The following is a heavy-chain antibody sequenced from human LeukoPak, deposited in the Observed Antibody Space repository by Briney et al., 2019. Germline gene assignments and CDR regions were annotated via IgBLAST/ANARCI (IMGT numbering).Heavy chain of an antibody. Sequence: SETLSLTCSVSGGSISGYYWSWIRQPPGKGLEWIGYIYYSGRTNYNPSLKSRVTISLDTSKKQFSLKLSSMTAADTAVYYCARMWNSNFDYWGQGTLVTVSS. CDR3: ARMWNSNFDY. D-gene: IGHD1/OR15-1a*01. V-gene: IGHV4-59*01. CDR2: IYYSGRT. J-gene: IGHJ4*02. CDR1: GGSISGYY.